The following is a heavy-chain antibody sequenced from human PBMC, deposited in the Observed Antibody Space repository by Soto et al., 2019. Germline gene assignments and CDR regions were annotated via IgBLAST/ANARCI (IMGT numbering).Heavy chain of an antibody. J-gene: IGHJ4*02. V-gene: IGHV4-59*08. CDR2: IYYSGST. CDR1: GGSISSYY. D-gene: IGHD2-2*01. Sequence: PSETLSLTCTVSGGSISSYYWSWLRQPPGKGLEWIGYIYYSGSTNYNPSLKSRVTISVDTSKNQFSLKLSSVTAADTAVYYCARRSQLLFFDYWGQGTLVTVSS. CDR3: ARRSQLLFFDY.